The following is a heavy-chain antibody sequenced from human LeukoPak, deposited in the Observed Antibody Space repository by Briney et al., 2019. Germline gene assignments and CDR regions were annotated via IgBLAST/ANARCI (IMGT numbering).Heavy chain of an antibody. CDR3: ARQYNWNDFDY. Sequence: SETLSLTCTVSGGSISSSSYYWGWIRQPPGKGLEWIGSIYYSGSTYYNPSLKSRVTISVDTSKNQFSLKLSSVTAADTAVYYCARQYNWNDFDYWGQGTLVAVSS. CDR1: GGSISSSSYY. D-gene: IGHD1-1*01. J-gene: IGHJ4*02. CDR2: IYYSGST. V-gene: IGHV4-39*01.